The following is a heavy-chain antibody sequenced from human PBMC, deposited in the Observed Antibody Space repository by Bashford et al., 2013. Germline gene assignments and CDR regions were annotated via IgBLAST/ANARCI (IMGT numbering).Heavy chain of an antibody. V-gene: IGHV4-39*01. CDR3: ARQGGYNRWWYFDL. CDR1: GGSISSSSYY. D-gene: IGHD5-24*01. Sequence: RPLLYSSETLSLTCTVSGGSISSSSYYWGWIRQPPGKGLEWIGSIYYSGSTYYNPSLKSRVTISVDTSKNQFSLKLSSVTAADTAVYYCARQGGYNRWWYFDLWGRGTLVTVSS. J-gene: IGHJ2*01. CDR2: IYYSGST.